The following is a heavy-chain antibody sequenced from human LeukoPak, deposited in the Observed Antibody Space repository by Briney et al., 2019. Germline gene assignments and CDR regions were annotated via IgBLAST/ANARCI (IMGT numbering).Heavy chain of an antibody. D-gene: IGHD2-2*01. CDR1: GFTFSSYG. V-gene: IGHV3-30*03. CDR2: ISYDGSNK. J-gene: IGHJ4*02. CDR3: ARDLIAHCSSTSCYHGGFDY. Sequence: QPGRSLRLSCAAPGFTFSSYGMHWVRQAPGKGLEWVAVISYDGSNKYYADSVKGRFTISRDNSKNTLYLQMNSLRAEDTAVYYCARDLIAHCSSTSCYHGGFDYWGQGTLVTVSS.